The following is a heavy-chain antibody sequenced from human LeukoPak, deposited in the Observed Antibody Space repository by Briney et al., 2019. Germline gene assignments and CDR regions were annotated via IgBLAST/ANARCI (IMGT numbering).Heavy chain of an antibody. CDR1: GGTFSSHA. D-gene: IGHD5-18*01. CDR3: ATQSGYSYGFDDY. Sequence: ASVKVSCKASGGTFSSHAISWVRQAPGQGLEWMGRIIPIFGTANYAQKFQGRVTITTDESTSTAYMELSSLRSEDTAVYYCATQSGYSYGFDDYWGQGTLVTVSS. CDR2: IIPIFGTA. J-gene: IGHJ4*02. V-gene: IGHV1-69*05.